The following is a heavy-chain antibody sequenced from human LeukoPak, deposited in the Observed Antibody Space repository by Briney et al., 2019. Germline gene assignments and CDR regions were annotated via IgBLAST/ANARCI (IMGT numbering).Heavy chain of an antibody. CDR1: GYSISSGFY. J-gene: IGHJ4*02. V-gene: IGHV4-38-2*02. CDR3: ARGVGLTQGGTFDY. CDR2: IYHSGST. D-gene: IGHD1-1*01. Sequence: SETLPLTCTVSGYSISSGFYWGWIRQPPGKGLEWIGSIYHSGSTHYNSSLKSRVTISVDTSKNQLPLKLSSVTAADTAVYYCARGVGLTQGGTFDYWGQGTLVTVSS.